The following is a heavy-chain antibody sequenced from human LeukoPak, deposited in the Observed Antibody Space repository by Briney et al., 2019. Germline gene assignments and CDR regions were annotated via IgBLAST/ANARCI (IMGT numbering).Heavy chain of an antibody. D-gene: IGHD3/OR15-3a*01. CDR2: IYSSGNA. Sequence: PSETLSLTCAVYGGSFSGYYWSWIRQPPGKGLEWIGRIYSSGNANYNPSLKSRVTMSVDTSKNQFSLKLTSVTAADTAVYYCARDFLDGDNAFDIWGQGTMVTVSS. V-gene: IGHV4-4*07. CDR1: GGSFSGYY. J-gene: IGHJ3*02. CDR3: ARDFLDGDNAFDI.